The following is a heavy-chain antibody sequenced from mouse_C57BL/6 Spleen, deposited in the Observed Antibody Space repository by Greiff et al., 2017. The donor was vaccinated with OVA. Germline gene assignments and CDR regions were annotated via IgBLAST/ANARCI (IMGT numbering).Heavy chain of an antibody. CDR1: GYSFTDYN. CDR3: ARRRYYGSSHYAMYY. J-gene: IGHJ4*01. D-gene: IGHD1-1*01. CDR2: INPNYGTT. Sequence: EVQLQQSGPELVKPGASVKISCKASGYSFTDYNMNWVKQSNGKSLEWIGVINPNYGTTSYNQKFKGKATLTVDQSSSTAYMQINSLTSEDSAVYYGARRRYYGSSHYAMYYWGQGTSVTVSS. V-gene: IGHV1-39*01.